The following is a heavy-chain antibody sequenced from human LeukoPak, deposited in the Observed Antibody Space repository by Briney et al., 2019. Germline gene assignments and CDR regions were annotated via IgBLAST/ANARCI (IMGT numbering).Heavy chain of an antibody. CDR2: ISGSGVST. CDR1: GFTFSSYA. V-gene: IGHV3-23*01. D-gene: IGHD2-15*01. CDR3: AGGRLNWYFDL. J-gene: IGHJ2*01. Sequence: PGGSLRLSCAAPGFTFSSYAMSWVRQAPGEGLEWVSAISGSGVSTFYADSVKGRFTIFRDNSKNTLYLQMNSLRAEDTAVYYCAGGRLNWYFDLWGRGTLVTVSS.